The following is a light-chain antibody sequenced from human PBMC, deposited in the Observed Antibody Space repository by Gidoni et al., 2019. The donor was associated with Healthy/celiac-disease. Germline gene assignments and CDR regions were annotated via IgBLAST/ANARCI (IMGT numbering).Light chain of an antibody. CDR3: QQYGSSRLT. CDR2: GAS. CDR1: QSVSSSY. Sequence: DSVLTQSPGTLSLSPGERATLSCRASQSVSSSYLAWYQQKPGQAPRLLIYGASSRATGIPDRFSGSGSGKDFTLTISRLEPEDFAVYYCQQYGSSRLTFGGGTKVEIK. V-gene: IGKV3-20*01. J-gene: IGKJ4*01.